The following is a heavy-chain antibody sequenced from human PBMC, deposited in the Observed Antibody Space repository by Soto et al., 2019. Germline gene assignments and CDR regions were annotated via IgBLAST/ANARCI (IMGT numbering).Heavy chain of an antibody. CDR3: AKADGEQWLLPHLEN. J-gene: IGHJ4*02. D-gene: IGHD6-19*01. Sequence: EVQLLESGGDLVRPGESLRLSCAASGFNFNKYAMSWVRQAPGEGLEWVSGISCCGGTASYADSVKGRFTIARDDSKNTLFLHMNSLRGEDTAEYYCAKADGEQWLLPHLENWGRGTLVTVS. V-gene: IGHV3-23*01. CDR2: ISCCGGTA. CDR1: GFNFNKYA.